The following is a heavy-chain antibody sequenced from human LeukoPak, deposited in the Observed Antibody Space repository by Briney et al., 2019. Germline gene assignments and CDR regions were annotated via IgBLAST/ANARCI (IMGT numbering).Heavy chain of an antibody. CDR2: ISSSGNTI. V-gene: IGHV3-11*01. D-gene: IGHD1-14*01. Sequence: PGGSLRLACAASRCTFSDYYMSWIRQAPGKGLEWVSYISSSGNTIYYADSVKGRFTISRDNAKNSLYLQMNSLRADDTAVYYCARSRTSLPDYWGQGTLVTVSS. J-gene: IGHJ4*02. CDR3: ARSRTSLPDY. CDR1: RCTFSDYY.